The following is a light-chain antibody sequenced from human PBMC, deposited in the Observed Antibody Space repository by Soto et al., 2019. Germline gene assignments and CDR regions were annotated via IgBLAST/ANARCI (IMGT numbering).Light chain of an antibody. CDR1: TSDIGAYDY. CDR2: EVF. V-gene: IGLV2-14*03. CDR3: CSYTTTTTFV. J-gene: IGLJ2*01. Sequence: QSALTQPASVSGSPGQSITISCTGTTSDIGAYDYVSWYQQHPGKAPKLMIYEVFRRPSGISYRFSGSKSGNTASLTIFGLQAEDEADYYCCSYTTTTTFVFGGGTKVTVL.